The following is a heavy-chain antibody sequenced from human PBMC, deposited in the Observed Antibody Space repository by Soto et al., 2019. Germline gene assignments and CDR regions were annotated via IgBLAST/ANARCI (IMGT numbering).Heavy chain of an antibody. V-gene: IGHV4-59*08. CDR2: VFHTGST. D-gene: IGHD2-2*01. CDR3: ARRKSGYCRGSSCPSDYYYYYMAV. CDR1: GDSISSYS. J-gene: IGHJ6*03. Sequence: QVQLQESGPGLVKPSETLSLTCTVSGDSISSYSWSWIRQPPGMGLEWIGYVFHTGSTTYNPSLKSRVTISVDSSKNQFSLRLSSVTAADTSVYFCARRKSGYCRGSSCPSDYYYYYMAVWGKGTAVTVSS.